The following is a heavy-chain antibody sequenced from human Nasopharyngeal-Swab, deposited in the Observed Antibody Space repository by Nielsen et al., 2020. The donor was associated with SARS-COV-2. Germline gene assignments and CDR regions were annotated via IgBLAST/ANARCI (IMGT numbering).Heavy chain of an antibody. Sequence: GESLKISCTASGFTFGDYAMSWVRQAPGKGLEWVSAISGSGGSTYYADSVKGRFTISRDNSKNTLYLQMNSLRAEDTAVYYCAKARITRGYFDWLLSPYFDYWGQGTLVTVSS. CDR2: ISGSGGST. CDR1: GFTFGDYA. D-gene: IGHD3-9*01. V-gene: IGHV3-23*01. CDR3: AKARITRGYFDWLLSPYFDY. J-gene: IGHJ4*02.